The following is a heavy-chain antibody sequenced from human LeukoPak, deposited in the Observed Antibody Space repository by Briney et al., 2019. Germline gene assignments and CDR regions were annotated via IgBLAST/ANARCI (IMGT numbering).Heavy chain of an antibody. CDR1: GFTFSVYA. Sequence: GGSLRLSCAASGFTFSVYAMTWVRQAPGKGLEWVSGFSGTGGSTYYADSVKGRFTISRDNAKNSLYLQMNSLRAEDTAVYYCARDQFPYAFDIWGQGTMVTVSS. CDR2: FSGTGGST. CDR3: ARDQFPYAFDI. J-gene: IGHJ3*02. V-gene: IGHV3-23*01.